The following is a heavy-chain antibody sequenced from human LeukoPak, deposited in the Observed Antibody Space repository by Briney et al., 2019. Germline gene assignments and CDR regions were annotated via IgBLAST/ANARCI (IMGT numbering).Heavy chain of an antibody. CDR3: ARGQWLVTSSFDN. CDR2: IKQDGSEK. J-gene: IGHJ4*02. D-gene: IGHD6-19*01. V-gene: IGHV3-7*03. CDR1: GFTFSSYW. Sequence: PGGSLRLSCAASGFTFSSYWMSWVRQAPGKGLEWVANIKQDGSEKYYVDSVKGRFTISRDNAKNTLYLQMSSLRAEDTALYYCARGQWLVTSSFDNWGQGTLVTVSS.